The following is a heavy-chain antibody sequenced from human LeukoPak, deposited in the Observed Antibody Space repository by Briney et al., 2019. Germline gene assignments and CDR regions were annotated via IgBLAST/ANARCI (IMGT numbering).Heavy chain of an antibody. CDR3: ARDWDTAMAPRAFDI. CDR2: IYYSGST. D-gene: IGHD5-18*01. CDR1: GGSISSSSYY. V-gene: IGHV4-39*07. J-gene: IGHJ3*02. Sequence: SETLSLTCTVSGGSISSSSYYWRWIRQPPGKGLEWIGSIYYSGSTYYNPSLKSRVTISVDTSKNQFSLKLSSVTAADTAVYYCARDWDTAMAPRAFDIWGQGTMVTVSS.